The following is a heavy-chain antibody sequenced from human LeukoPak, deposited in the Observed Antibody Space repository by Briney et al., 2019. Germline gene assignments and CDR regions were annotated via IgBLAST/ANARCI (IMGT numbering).Heavy chain of an antibody. CDR2: ISGSSSSI. V-gene: IGHV3-21*01. D-gene: IGHD2-15*01. CDR3: GRQAAPDY. J-gene: IGHJ4*02. CDR1: GFTFDDYG. Sequence: GGSLRLSCAASGFTFDDYGLSWVRQVPGKGLEWVSSISGSSSSIHYADSVKGRFTISRDNAKNSLYLQMNSLRAEDTALYYCGRQAAPDYWGQGTLVTVSS.